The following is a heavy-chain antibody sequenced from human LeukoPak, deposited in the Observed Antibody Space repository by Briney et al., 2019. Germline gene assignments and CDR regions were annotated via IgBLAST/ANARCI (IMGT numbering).Heavy chain of an antibody. D-gene: IGHD3-16*01. V-gene: IGHV4-59*01. CDR3: ARAGEWFDP. CDR2: IYYSGST. Sequence: PSETLSLTCTVSAGSINNYYWSWIRQPPGKGLEWIGYIYYSGSTNYNPSLKSRVTISVDTSKNQFSLKLSSVTAADTAVYYCARAGEWFDPWGQGTLVTVSS. CDR1: AGSINNYY. J-gene: IGHJ5*02.